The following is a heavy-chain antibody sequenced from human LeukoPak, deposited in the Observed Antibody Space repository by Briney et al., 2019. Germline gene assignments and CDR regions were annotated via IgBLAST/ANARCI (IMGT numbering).Heavy chain of an antibody. CDR1: GGSFSGYY. D-gene: IGHD5-24*01. CDR3: ARGVELPYYFDY. Sequence: SETLSLTCAVYGGSFSGYYWSWIRQPPGKGLEWIGEINHSGSTNYNPSLKSRVTISVDTSKNQFSLRLSSVTAADTAVYYCARGVELPYYFDYWGQGTLVTVSS. V-gene: IGHV4-34*01. CDR2: INHSGST. J-gene: IGHJ4*02.